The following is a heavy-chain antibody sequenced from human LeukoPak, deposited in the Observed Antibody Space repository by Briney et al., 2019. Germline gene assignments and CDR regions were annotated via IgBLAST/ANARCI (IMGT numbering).Heavy chain of an antibody. V-gene: IGHV3-30*18. CDR1: GFTFSTYG. J-gene: IGHJ4*02. CDR2: ISYDGSNE. CDR3: AKEFNRGLPDY. D-gene: IGHD2-21*01. Sequence: GGSLRLSCEASGFTFSTYGMHWVRQAPGKGLEWVAVISYDGSNEYYADSVKGRFTISRDNSKNTLYLQMSSLRAEDTAVYYCAKEFNRGLPDYWGQGTLVTVPS.